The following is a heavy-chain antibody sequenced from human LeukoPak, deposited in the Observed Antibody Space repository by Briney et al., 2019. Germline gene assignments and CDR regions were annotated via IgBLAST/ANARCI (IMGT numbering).Heavy chain of an antibody. J-gene: IGHJ4*02. CDR2: IRYDGSNK. CDR1: GFTFSSYG. CDR3: AKEASIVWFGELLYPVYFDY. Sequence: GGSLRLSCAASGFTFSSYGMHWVRQAPGKGLEWVAFIRYDGSNKYYADSVKGRFTISRDNSKNTLYLQMNSLRAEDTAVYYCAKEASIVWFGELLYPVYFDYWGQGTLVTVSS. V-gene: IGHV3-30*02. D-gene: IGHD3-10*01.